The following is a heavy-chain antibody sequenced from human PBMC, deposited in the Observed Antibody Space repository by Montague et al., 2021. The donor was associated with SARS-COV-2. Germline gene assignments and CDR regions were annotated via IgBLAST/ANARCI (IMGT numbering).Heavy chain of an antibody. V-gene: IGHV4-59*01. D-gene: IGHD6-19*01. CDR1: GGSLKNYY. Sequence: SETLSLTCSVSGGSLKNYYWSWIRQPPGKELEWMGYIDYSGSTTYNPSLRFRLTLSVDTSSNQFSLKLNSLTSADTAVYYCARIHSSGWAYFFDYWGQGTLVSVSS. CDR2: IDYSGST. CDR3: ARIHSSGWAYFFDY. J-gene: IGHJ4*02.